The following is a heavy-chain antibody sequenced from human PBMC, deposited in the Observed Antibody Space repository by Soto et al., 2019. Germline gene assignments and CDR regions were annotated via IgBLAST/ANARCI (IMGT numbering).Heavy chain of an antibody. CDR2: ISAYNGNT. V-gene: IGHV1-18*01. Sequence: ASVKVSCKASGYTFTSYGISWVRQAPGQGLEWMGWISAYNGNTNYAQKFQGRVTMTRDTSASTAYMELSSLRSEDTAVYYCARDMTSDYWGQGTLVTVSS. D-gene: IGHD2-21*02. J-gene: IGHJ4*02. CDR1: GYTFTSYG. CDR3: ARDMTSDY.